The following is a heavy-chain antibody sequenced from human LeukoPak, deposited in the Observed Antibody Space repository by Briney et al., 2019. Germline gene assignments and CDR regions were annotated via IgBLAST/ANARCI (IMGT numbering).Heavy chain of an antibody. Sequence: AASVKVSCKASGYTFTSYDINWVRQATGQGLEWMGWMNPNSGNTGYAQKFQGRVTMTRNTSISTAYMELSSLRSEDTAVYYCARLLDKTEIGMVATTLFDYWGQGTLVTVSS. V-gene: IGHV1-8*02. D-gene: IGHD5-12*01. J-gene: IGHJ4*02. CDR1: GYTFTSYD. CDR2: MNPNSGNT. CDR3: ARLLDKTEIGMVATTLFDY.